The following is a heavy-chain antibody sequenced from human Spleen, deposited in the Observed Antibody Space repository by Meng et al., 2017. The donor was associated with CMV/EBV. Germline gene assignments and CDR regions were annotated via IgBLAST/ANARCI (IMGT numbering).Heavy chain of an antibody. CDR1: GYTFTDYY. Sequence: GESLKISCKASGYTFTDYYIYWVRQAPGQGLEWMGWINPHSGGTDYAQKFQGRVTMTRDTSISTAYMELSRLRSDDTAVYYCARDLVGYDAFDVWGQGTMVTVSS. V-gene: IGHV1-2*02. J-gene: IGHJ3*01. CDR3: ARDLVGYDAFDV. CDR2: INPHSGGT. D-gene: IGHD5-18*01.